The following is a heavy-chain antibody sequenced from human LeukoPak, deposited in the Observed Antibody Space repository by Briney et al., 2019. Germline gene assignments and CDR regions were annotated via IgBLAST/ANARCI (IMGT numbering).Heavy chain of an antibody. V-gene: IGHV3-48*03. D-gene: IGHD2-21*02. Sequence: GGSLRLSCAASGFTFSTYEMNWVRQAPGKGLEWVSYISSSGSTIYYADSVKGRFTISRDNAKNSLYLQMNSLRAEDTAVYYCARDCVWDCCYYYGMDVWGLGTTVTVSS. CDR3: ARDCVWDCCYYYGMDV. CDR2: ISSSGSTI. CDR1: GFTFSTYE. J-gene: IGHJ6*02.